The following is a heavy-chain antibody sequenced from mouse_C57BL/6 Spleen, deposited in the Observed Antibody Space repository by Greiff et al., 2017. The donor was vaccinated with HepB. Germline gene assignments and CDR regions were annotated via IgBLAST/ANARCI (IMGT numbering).Heavy chain of an antibody. Sequence: EVQRVESGPGLVKPSQSLSLTCSVTGYSITSGYYWNWIRQFPGNKLEWMGYISYDGSNNYNPSLKNRISITRDTSKNQFFLKLNSVTTEDTATYYCAGPYGNYPWFAYWGQGTLVTVSA. CDR2: ISYDGSN. CDR1: GYSITSGYY. V-gene: IGHV3-6*01. D-gene: IGHD2-10*02. CDR3: AGPYGNYPWFAY. J-gene: IGHJ3*01.